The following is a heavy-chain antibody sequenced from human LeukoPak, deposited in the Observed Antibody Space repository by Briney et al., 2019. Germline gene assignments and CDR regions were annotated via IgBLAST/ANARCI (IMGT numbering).Heavy chain of an antibody. CDR1: GFTFSSYG. D-gene: IGHD6-19*01. J-gene: IGHJ4*02. CDR2: ISYDGSNK. CDR3: AKGRAVAVGRLDY. Sequence: PGRSLRLFCAASGFTFSSYGMHWVRQAPGPGLEWVAVISYDGSNKYYADSVKGRFTISRDNSKNTLYLQMNSLRAEDTAVYYCAKGRAVAVGRLDYWGQGTLVTVSS. V-gene: IGHV3-30*18.